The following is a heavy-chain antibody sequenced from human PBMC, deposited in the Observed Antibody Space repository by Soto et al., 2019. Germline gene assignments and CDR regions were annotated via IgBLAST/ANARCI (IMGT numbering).Heavy chain of an antibody. Sequence: QVQLQESGPGLVKPSGTLSLTCAVSGGSISSSNWWSWVRQPPGKGLEWIGEIYHSGSTNYNPSLKCRGTISVDQSKKPFSRKLSSVTAADTAVYYCARDSRVAWKQGGMDVWGHGTTVTVS. CDR2: IYHSGST. V-gene: IGHV4-4*02. J-gene: IGHJ6*02. CDR1: GGSISSSNW. CDR3: ARDSRVAWKQGGMDV. D-gene: IGHD1-1*01.